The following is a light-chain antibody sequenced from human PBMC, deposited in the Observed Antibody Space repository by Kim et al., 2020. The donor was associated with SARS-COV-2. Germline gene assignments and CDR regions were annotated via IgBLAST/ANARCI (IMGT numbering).Light chain of an antibody. CDR1: QSVISY. CDR2: DAS. J-gene: IGKJ1*01. CDR3: QQRSNWPTWT. Sequence: EIVLTQSPATLSLSPGERATLTCRASQSVISYLAWYQQKPGQAPRLLIYDASTRATAIPARFSDSGSGADFTLTISSLEPEDFAVYYWQQRSNWPTWTFGQGTKVDIK. V-gene: IGKV3-11*01.